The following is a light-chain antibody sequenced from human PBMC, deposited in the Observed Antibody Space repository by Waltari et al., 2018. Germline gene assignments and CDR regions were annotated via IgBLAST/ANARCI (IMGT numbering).Light chain of an antibody. CDR3: QRYSNWPPEYT. CDR1: QSISSY. Sequence: MTQSPSSLSASVGDRVTITCRASQSISSYLNWYQQKPGQAPRLLTYGASTRATGIPARFSGSGSGTEFTLTISSLQSEDFAVYYCQRYSNWPPEYTFGQGTKLEIK. V-gene: IGKV3-15*01. J-gene: IGKJ2*01. CDR2: GAS.